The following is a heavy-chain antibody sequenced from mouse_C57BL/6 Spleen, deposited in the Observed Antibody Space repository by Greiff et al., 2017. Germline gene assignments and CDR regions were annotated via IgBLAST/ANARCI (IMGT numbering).Heavy chain of an antibody. J-gene: IGHJ3*01. CDR2: IYPRDGST. V-gene: IGHV1-85*01. Sequence: VKLMESGPELVKPGASVKLSCKASGYTFTSYDINWVKQRPGQGLEWIGWIYPRDGSTKYNEKFKGKATLAVDTSSSTAYMELHSLTSEDSAVYFCARWGLLGGFAYWGQGTLVTVSA. CDR1: GYTFTSYD. D-gene: IGHD2-3*01. CDR3: ARWGLLGGFAY.